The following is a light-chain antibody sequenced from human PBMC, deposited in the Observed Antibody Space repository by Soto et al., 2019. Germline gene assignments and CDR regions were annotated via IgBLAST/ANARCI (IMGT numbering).Light chain of an antibody. J-gene: IGLJ2*01. CDR1: SSDVGAYKS. Sequence: QSALTQPRSVSGSPGQSVTISCTGTSSDVGAYKSVTWYQQYPGKVPILIIHDVDERPSGVPDRFSGSKSGNTAFLTISGLQAEDEADYYCCSYAGRYSFAFGGGTKLTVL. V-gene: IGLV2-11*01. CDR3: CSYAGRYSFA. CDR2: DVD.